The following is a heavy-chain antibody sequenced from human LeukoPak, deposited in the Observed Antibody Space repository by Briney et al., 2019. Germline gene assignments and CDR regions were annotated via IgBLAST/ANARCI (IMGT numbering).Heavy chain of an antibody. V-gene: IGHV1-18*01. Sequence: GASVKVSCKASGYTFTSYGISWVRQATGQGLEWMGWISAYNGNTNYAQKLQGRVTMTTDTSTSTAYMELRSLRSDDTAVYYCARDVDIVVVPAAFDPWGQGTLVTVSS. J-gene: IGHJ5*02. D-gene: IGHD2-2*03. CDR2: ISAYNGNT. CDR1: GYTFTSYG. CDR3: ARDVDIVVVPAAFDP.